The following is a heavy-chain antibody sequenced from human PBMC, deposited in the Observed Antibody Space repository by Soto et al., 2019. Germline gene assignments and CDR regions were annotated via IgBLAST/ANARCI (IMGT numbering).Heavy chain of an antibody. V-gene: IGHV3-15*01. CDR2: IKSKTDGGTT. CDR1: GFTFSNAW. J-gene: IGHJ4*02. CDR3: TTDGLRYFDWLSSRGVFDY. Sequence: GGSLRLSCAASGFTFSNAWMSWVRQAPGKGLEWVGRIKSKTDGGTTDYAAPVKGRFTISRDDSKNTLYLQMNSLKTEDTAVYYCTTDGLRYFDWLSSRGVFDYWGQGTLVTVSS. D-gene: IGHD3-9*01.